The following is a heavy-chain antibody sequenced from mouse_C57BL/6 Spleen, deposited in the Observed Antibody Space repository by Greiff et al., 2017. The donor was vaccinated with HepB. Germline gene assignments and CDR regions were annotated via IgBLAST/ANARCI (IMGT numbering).Heavy chain of an antibody. Sequence: QVHVKQSGAELARPGASVKMSCKASGYTFTSYTMHWVKQRPGQGLEWIGYINPSSGYTKYNQKFKDKATLTADKSSSTAYMQLSSLTSEDSAVYYCARGSSWGFDYWGQGTTLTVSS. CDR3: ARGSSWGFDY. CDR2: INPSSGYT. V-gene: IGHV1-4*01. D-gene: IGHD1-1*01. CDR1: GYTFTSYT. J-gene: IGHJ2*01.